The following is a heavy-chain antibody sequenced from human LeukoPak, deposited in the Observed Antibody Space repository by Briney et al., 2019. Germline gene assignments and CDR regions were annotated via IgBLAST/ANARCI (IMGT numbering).Heavy chain of an antibody. CDR2: IYYSGST. Sequence: KPSETLSLTCTVSGGSISSSSYYRGWIRQPPGKGLEWIGSIYYSGSTYYNPSLKSRVTISVDTSKNQFSLKLSSVTAADTAVYYCARVPLSRWRQLWHLDYWGQGTLVTVSS. J-gene: IGHJ4*02. D-gene: IGHD5-18*01. CDR3: ARVPLSRWRQLWHLDY. CDR1: GGSISSSSYY. V-gene: IGHV4-39*07.